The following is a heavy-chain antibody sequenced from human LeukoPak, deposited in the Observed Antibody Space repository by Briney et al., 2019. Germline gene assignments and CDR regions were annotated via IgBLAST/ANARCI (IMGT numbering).Heavy chain of an antibody. CDR2: IIPIFGTA. CDR3: ARGTGHYDILTGPSYYYYGMDV. V-gene: IGHV1-69*01. CDR1: GGTCSSYA. D-gene: IGHD3-9*01. Sequence: GSSVKVSCKASGGTCSSYAISWVRQAPGQGLEWMGGIIPIFGTANYAQKFQGRVTITADESTSTAYMELSSLRSEDTAVYYCARGTGHYDILTGPSYYYYGMDVWGQGTTVTVSS. J-gene: IGHJ6*02.